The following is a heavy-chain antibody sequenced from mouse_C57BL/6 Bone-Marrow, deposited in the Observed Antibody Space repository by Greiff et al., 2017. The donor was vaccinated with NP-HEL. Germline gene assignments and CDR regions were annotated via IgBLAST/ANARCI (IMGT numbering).Heavy chain of an antibody. D-gene: IGHD2-12*01. Sequence: EVKLQESGGGLVKPGGSLKLSCAASGFTFSDYGMHWVRQAPEKGLEWVAYISSGSSTIYYADTVKGRFTISRDNAKNTLFLQMTSLRSEDTAMYYCALLRRDWYFDVWGTGTTVTVSS. CDR2: ISSGSSTI. V-gene: IGHV5-17*01. CDR3: ALLRRDWYFDV. CDR1: GFTFSDYG. J-gene: IGHJ1*03.